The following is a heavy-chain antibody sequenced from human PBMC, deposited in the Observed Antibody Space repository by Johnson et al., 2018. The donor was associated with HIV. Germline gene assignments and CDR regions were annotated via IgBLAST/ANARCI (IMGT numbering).Heavy chain of an antibody. Sequence: QVQLVESGGGVVQPGRSLRLSCAASGFTFSSYAMHWVRQAPGKGLEWVAVISYDGSNKYYADSVKGRFTISRDNSKNTLYLQMNSLRAEDTAVYYCARDLIVVVVAATQWGDAFDSWGQGTMVTVSS. J-gene: IGHJ3*02. CDR2: ISYDGSNK. V-gene: IGHV3-30*04. CDR1: GFTFSSYA. D-gene: IGHD2-15*01. CDR3: ARDLIVVVVAATQWGDAFDS.